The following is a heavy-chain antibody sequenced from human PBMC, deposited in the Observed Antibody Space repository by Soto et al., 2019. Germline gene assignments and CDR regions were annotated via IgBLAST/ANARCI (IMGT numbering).Heavy chain of an antibody. J-gene: IGHJ1*01. CDR3: VRGVLS. V-gene: IGHV4-31*03. D-gene: IGHD3-10*01. CDR2: IHHSGST. Sequence: QVQLQESGPGLVKASQTLSLTCNVSGGSISSGCYYWTWIRQHPGKGLAWIGNIHHSGSTFYNPSLKSRVSISVDTSKNQFSLKLSSVTAADTAVYFCVRGVLSWGQGTLVTVSS. CDR1: GGSISSGCYY.